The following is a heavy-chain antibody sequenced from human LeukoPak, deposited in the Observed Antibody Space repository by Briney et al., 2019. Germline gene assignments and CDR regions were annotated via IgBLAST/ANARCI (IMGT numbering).Heavy chain of an antibody. CDR2: MNPNSGNT. CDR1: GYTFTSYD. J-gene: IGHJ4*02. V-gene: IGHV1-8*01. D-gene: IGHD1-1*01. CDR3: ARGTTRRKGDYVVY. Sequence: ASVKVSCKASGYTFTSYDINWVRQATGQGLEWMGWMNPNSGNTGYAQKFQGRVTMTRNTSISTAYMELSSLRSEDTAVYHCARGTTRRKGDYVVYWGQGTLVTVSS.